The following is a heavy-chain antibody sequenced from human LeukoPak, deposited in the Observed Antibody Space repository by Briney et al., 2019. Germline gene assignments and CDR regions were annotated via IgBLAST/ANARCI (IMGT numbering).Heavy chain of an antibody. V-gene: IGHV3-21*01. CDR3: ARFALKTPPTD. CDR2: ISSSSSYI. Sequence: GGSLRLSCAAWGFTFSTYSMNWVRQAPGKGLEWVSSISSSSSYIYYADSVEGRFTISRDNAKNSLYLQMNSPRAEDTAVYYCARFALKTPPTDWGQGTLVTVSS. CDR1: GFTFSTYS. J-gene: IGHJ4*02.